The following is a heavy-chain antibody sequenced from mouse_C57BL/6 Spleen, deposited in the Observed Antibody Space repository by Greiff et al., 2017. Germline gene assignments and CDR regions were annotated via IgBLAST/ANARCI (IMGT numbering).Heavy chain of an antibody. Sequence: VQLQQSGPELVKPGASVKIPCKASGYTFTDYNMDWVKQSHGKSLEWIGDINPNNGGTIYNQKFKGKATLTVDKSSSTAYMELRSLTSEDTAVYYCASIYDGYPFAYWGQGTLVTVSA. V-gene: IGHV1-18*01. D-gene: IGHD2-3*01. CDR1: GYTFTDYN. CDR3: ASIYDGYPFAY. CDR2: INPNNGGT. J-gene: IGHJ3*01.